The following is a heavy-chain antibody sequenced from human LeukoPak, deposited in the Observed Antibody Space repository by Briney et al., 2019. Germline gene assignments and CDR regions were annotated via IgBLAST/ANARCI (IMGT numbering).Heavy chain of an antibody. CDR3: ADDKTGDFGSCYCDY. CDR2: INPNRGGT. V-gene: IGHV1-2*02. D-gene: IGHD3-3*01. J-gene: IGHJ4*02. Sequence: GASVTVSCKASVYTLTGYYMHWVRQAPGHGLEWRGWINPNRGGTNYAQKFQGSLTIKRDTSINTVYMQLSRLGADDTAAYYCADDKTGDFGSCYCDYWGQGTLVTVSS. CDR1: VYTLTGYY.